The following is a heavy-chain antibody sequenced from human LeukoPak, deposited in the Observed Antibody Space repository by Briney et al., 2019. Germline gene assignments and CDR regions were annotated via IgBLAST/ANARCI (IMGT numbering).Heavy chain of an antibody. CDR3: TKGENVFDY. V-gene: IGHV3-23*01. CDR2: ISGSGGST. CDR1: GFTVSSNY. J-gene: IGHJ4*02. D-gene: IGHD1-26*01. Sequence: GGSLRLSCAASGFTVSSNYMSWVRQAPGKGLEWVSGISGSGGSTYYADSVKDRFTISRDNSKNTLYLQMNSLRAEDTAVYYCTKGENVFDYWGQGTLVTVSS.